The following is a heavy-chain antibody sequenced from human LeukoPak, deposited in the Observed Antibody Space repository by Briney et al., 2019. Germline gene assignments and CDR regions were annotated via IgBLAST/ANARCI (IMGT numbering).Heavy chain of an antibody. J-gene: IGHJ6*03. Sequence: GGSLRLSCAASNFIFGNYTMNWVRQAPGKGLEWVSSISGGSRSIYYADSLEGRFTTSRDNAKNSVFLQMNSLRAGDTGVYFCVRERSVKARQEGGHRYYYFMDVWGNGTTVTVSS. CDR1: NFIFGNYT. CDR3: VRERSVKARQEGGHRYYYFMDV. V-gene: IGHV3-21*04. D-gene: IGHD6-6*01. CDR2: ISGGSRSI.